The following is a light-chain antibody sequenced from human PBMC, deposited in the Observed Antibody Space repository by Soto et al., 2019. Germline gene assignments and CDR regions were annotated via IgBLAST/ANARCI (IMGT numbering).Light chain of an antibody. J-gene: IGKJ4*01. CDR3: HQYASAPLT. CDR1: QSVGNNF. Sequence: EIVLTQSPGTLSLSPGERAALFCRASQSVGNNFLGWYQQKPGQSPRLLIYHASNRATGIPDRFSGTASGTDFTLTISRLEPEDFGVYYCHQYASAPLTFGGGTKVEIK. CDR2: HAS. V-gene: IGKV3-20*01.